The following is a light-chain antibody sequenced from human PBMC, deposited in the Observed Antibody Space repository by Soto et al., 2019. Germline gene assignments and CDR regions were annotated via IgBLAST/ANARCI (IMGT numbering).Light chain of an antibody. V-gene: IGKV1-5*01. CDR2: AAX. Sequence: EIQMTQSPSAGSASVGASVTITCRASQDISSWLAWYXQXXXXXPXXXTXAAXXXESGVPSRFSGSGSGTEFTLTISSLQPDDFATYYCQQYNNYSPTFGQGTKVDIK. J-gene: IGKJ1*01. CDR1: QDISSW. CDR3: QQYNNYSPT.